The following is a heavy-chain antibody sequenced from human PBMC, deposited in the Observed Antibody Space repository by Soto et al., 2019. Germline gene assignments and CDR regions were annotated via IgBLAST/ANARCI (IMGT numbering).Heavy chain of an antibody. CDR2: ISGSGGST. Sequence: GGSLRLSCAASGFTFSSYAMSWVRQAPGKGLEWVSAISGSGGSTYYADSVKGRFTISRDNSKNTLYLQMNSLRAEDTAVYYCAKSEIVVVTQIYGMDVWGQGTTVTVSS. CDR3: AKSEIVVVTQIYGMDV. CDR1: GFTFSSYA. J-gene: IGHJ6*02. D-gene: IGHD3-22*01. V-gene: IGHV3-23*01.